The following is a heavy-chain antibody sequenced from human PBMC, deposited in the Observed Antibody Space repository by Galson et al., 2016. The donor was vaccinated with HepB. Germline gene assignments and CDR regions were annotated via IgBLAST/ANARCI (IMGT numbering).Heavy chain of an antibody. CDR1: GFIFRTYG. Sequence: SLRLSCAASGFIFRTYGMHWVRQAPGKGLEWVAVIWYDGSRKYSADAVKGRFTISRDNSKNKLYLQMNSLRAEDTAVYYCARDLFGFDYVSDERLDYWGQGTLVTVSS. J-gene: IGHJ4*02. CDR2: IWYDGSRK. CDR3: ARDLFGFDYVSDERLDY. V-gene: IGHV3-33*01. D-gene: IGHD3-16*01.